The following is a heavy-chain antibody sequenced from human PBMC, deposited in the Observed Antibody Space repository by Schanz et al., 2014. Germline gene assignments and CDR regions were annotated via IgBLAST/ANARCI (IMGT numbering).Heavy chain of an antibody. CDR3: ARGRGCTGGSCYSWFDL. CDR2: INGYNGHT. V-gene: IGHV1-18*01. D-gene: IGHD2-15*01. Sequence: QVQVVQSGAEVKKPGASVKVSCKASGYTFSSYGITWVRQAPGQGLEWMGWINGYNGHTLYAQKFQGRVTMTTDTSTSTAYMELSSLRSEDTAVYYCARGRGCTGGSCYSWFDLWGQGTLVTVAS. CDR1: GYTFSSYG. J-gene: IGHJ5*02.